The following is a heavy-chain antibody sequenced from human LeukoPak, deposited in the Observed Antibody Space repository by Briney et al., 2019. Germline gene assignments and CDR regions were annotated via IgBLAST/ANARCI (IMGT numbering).Heavy chain of an antibody. D-gene: IGHD1-20*01. CDR1: GGTFSSYA. Sequence: ASVNVPCKASGGTFSSYAISWVRQAPGQGLEWMGGILPLFGKANYAQKFQGRVTITADESTSTAYMELSSLRSEDTAVYYCARVYNWNDYWFDPWGQGTLVTVSS. J-gene: IGHJ5*02. CDR3: ARVYNWNDYWFDP. CDR2: ILPLFGKA. V-gene: IGHV1-69*13.